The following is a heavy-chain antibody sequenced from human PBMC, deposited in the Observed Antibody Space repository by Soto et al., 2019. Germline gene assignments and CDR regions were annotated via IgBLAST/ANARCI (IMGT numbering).Heavy chain of an antibody. Sequence: QVQLVESGGGVVQPGRSLRLSCAASGFTFSRYGMHWVRQAPGKGLEWVAVIWYDGSNKYYADSVKGRFTISRDNSKNTLYLQMNSLRAEDTAVYYCARDVGSITMIVAPNDAFDIWGQGTMVTVSS. CDR2: IWYDGSNK. V-gene: IGHV3-33*01. CDR3: ARDVGSITMIVAPNDAFDI. J-gene: IGHJ3*02. CDR1: GFTFSRYG. D-gene: IGHD3-22*01.